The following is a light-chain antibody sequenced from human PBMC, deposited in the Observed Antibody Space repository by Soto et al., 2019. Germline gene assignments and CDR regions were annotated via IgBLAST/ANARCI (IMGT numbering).Light chain of an antibody. CDR3: QQYNNWPPYT. J-gene: IGKJ2*01. CDR2: GAS. V-gene: IGKV3-15*01. CDR1: QSVSSN. Sequence: EIVMTQSPGTLSVSPRERATLSCRASQSVSSNLAWYQQKPDQAPRLLIYGASTRATGIPARFSGSGSGTEFTLTISSLQSEDFAVYYCQQYNNWPPYTFGQGTKLEIK.